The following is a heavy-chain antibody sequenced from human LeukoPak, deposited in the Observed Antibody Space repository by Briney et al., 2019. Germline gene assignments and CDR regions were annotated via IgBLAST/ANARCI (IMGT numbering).Heavy chain of an antibody. J-gene: IGHJ4*02. CDR3: ARRGRVQGYPRVRSPFDY. Sequence: SETLSLTCAVYGGSFSGYYWSWIRQPPGKGLEWIGEINHSGSTNYNPSLKSRVTISVDTSKNQFSLKLSSVTAADTAVYYCARRGRVQGYPRVRSPFDYWGQGTLVTVSS. CDR2: INHSGST. V-gene: IGHV4-34*01. CDR1: GGSFSGYY. D-gene: IGHD3-10*01.